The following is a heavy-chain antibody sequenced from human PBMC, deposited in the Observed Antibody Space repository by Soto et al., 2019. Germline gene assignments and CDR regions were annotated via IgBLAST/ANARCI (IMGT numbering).Heavy chain of an antibody. D-gene: IGHD3-10*01. CDR1: GFTFSSYS. V-gene: IGHV3-21*01. CDR2: ISSSSSYI. Sequence: EVQLVESGGGLVKPGGSLRLSCAASGFTFSSYSMNWVRQAPGKGLEWVSSISSSSSYIYYADSVKGRFTISRDNAKNSLYLQMNSLRAEDTAVYYCARASGFGEFPTGGEDYWGQGTLVTVSS. CDR3: ARASGFGEFPTGGEDY. J-gene: IGHJ4*02.